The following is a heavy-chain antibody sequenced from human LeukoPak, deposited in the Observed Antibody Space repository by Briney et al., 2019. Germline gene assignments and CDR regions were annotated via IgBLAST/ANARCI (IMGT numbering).Heavy chain of an antibody. J-gene: IGHJ6*03. CDR2: IYYSGST. Sequence: SETLSLTCTVSGGSISNYYWSWIRQPPGKGLEWIGYIYYSGSTNYNPSLKSRVTISVDTSKNQFSLKLSSVTAADTAVYYRAREESVPGYCSGGSCYSGKNYYYYMDVWGTGTTVTVSS. CDR3: AREESVPGYCSGGSCYSGKNYYYYMDV. CDR1: GGSISNYY. V-gene: IGHV4-59*01. D-gene: IGHD2-15*01.